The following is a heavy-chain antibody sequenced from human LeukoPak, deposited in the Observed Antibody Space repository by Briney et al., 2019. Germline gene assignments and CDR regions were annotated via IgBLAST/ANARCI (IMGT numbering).Heavy chain of an antibody. D-gene: IGHD2-15*01. Sequence: SEALSLTCSISGASISSYYWNWIRQPAGKGLEWIGRIYTRGSTNYNPSLKSRVTMSVDTSKNQFSLKLSSVTAADTAVYYCARGRYCSADICSGGDAFDIWGQGTMVSVSS. CDR1: GASISSYY. J-gene: IGHJ3*02. CDR2: IYTRGST. V-gene: IGHV4-4*07. CDR3: ARGRYCSADICSGGDAFDI.